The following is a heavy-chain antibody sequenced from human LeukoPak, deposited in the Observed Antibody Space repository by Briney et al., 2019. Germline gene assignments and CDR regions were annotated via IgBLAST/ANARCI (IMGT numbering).Heavy chain of an antibody. V-gene: IGHV1-46*01. Sequence: GASVKVSCKASGYTFTGYYMHWVRQAPGQGLEWMGVINTSGGSASYAQKFQGRVTMTRDTSTSTVYMELSSLRSEDTAVYYCARGTGTAAAVTSLFQYWGQGTLVTVSS. CDR3: ARGTGTAAAVTSLFQY. D-gene: IGHD6-13*01. CDR1: GYTFTGYY. J-gene: IGHJ1*01. CDR2: INTSGGSA.